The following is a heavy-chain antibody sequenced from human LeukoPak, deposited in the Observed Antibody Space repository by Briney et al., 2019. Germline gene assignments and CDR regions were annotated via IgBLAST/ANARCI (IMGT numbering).Heavy chain of an antibody. CDR1: GGSISSYY. CDR3: ARDPSERYYYYMDV. CDR2: IYYSGST. J-gene: IGHJ6*03. V-gene: IGHV4-59*01. D-gene: IGHD1-1*01. Sequence: PSETLSLTCTVSGGSISSYYWSWIRQPPGQGLEWIGYIYYSGSTNYNPSLKSRVTISVDTSKNQFSLKLSSVTAADTAVYYCARDPSERYYYYMDVWGKGTTVTVSS.